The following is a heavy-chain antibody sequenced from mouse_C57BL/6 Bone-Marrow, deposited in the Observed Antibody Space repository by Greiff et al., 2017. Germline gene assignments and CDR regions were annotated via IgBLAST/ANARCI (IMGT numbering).Heavy chain of an antibody. D-gene: IGHD1-1*01. Sequence: VQLQQSGPVLVKPGASVKMSCKASGYTFTDYYMNWVKQSHGKSLEWIGVINPYNGGTSYNQKFKGKATLTVDKSSSTAYMELNSLTSEDSAVYYCASPHYYGSSYYFDYWDQGTTLTVSS. CDR2: INPYNGGT. CDR3: ASPHYYGSSYYFDY. V-gene: IGHV1-19*01. CDR1: GYTFTDYY. J-gene: IGHJ2*01.